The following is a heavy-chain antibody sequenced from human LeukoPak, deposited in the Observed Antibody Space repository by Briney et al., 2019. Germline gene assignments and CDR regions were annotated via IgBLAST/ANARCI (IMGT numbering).Heavy chain of an antibody. V-gene: IGHV3-21*01. CDR1: GFTFSDTW. J-gene: IGHJ4*02. D-gene: IGHD6-13*01. CDR3: ARDQGVAAGIGDDY. Sequence: GGSLRLSCAASGFTFSDTWMTWVRQAPGKGLEWVSSISSSSSYIYYADSVKGRFTISRDNAKNSLYLQMNSLRAEDTAVYYCARDQGVAAGIGDDYWGQGTLVTVSS. CDR2: ISSSSSYI.